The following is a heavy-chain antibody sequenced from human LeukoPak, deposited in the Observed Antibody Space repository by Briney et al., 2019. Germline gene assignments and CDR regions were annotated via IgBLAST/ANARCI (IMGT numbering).Heavy chain of an antibody. CDR2: ISSTGGTT. Sequence: GGTLRLSCAASGITFSSYGMSWVRQAPGKGLEWVSSISSTGGTTYYADSVKGRFTISRDNSKNTLYLQKNSLRAEDTAVYYCAKDPGDSGSYWDNMYYFDYWGQGTLVTVSS. CDR3: AKDPGDSGSYWDNMYYFDY. V-gene: IGHV3-23*01. D-gene: IGHD1-26*01. J-gene: IGHJ4*02. CDR1: GITFSSYG.